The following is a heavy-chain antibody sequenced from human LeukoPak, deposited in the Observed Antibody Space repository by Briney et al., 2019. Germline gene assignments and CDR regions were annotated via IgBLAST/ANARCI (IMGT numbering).Heavy chain of an antibody. CDR1: GYTFTENY. CDR2: INPHTGAA. CDR3: ARGKSGYSP. D-gene: IGHD3-22*01. V-gene: IGHV1-2*02. J-gene: IGHJ4*02. Sequence: ASVKVSCKISGYTFTENYIHWVRQAPGQGLEWMGLINPHTGAANYTQKFQGRVTMTRDTSISTAYMHLSRLKSDGTAVYYCARGKSGYSPWGQGTPVTVSS.